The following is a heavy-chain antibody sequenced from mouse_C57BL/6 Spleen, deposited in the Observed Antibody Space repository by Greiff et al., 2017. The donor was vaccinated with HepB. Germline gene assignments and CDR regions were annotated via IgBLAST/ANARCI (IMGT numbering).Heavy chain of an antibody. V-gene: IGHV5-6*01. J-gene: IGHJ2*01. CDR2: ISSGGSYT. D-gene: IGHD1-1*01. CDR1: GFTFSSYG. Sequence: EVQLVESGGDLVKPGGSLKLSCAASGFTFSSYGMSWVRQTPDKRLEWVATISSGGSYTYYPDSVKGRFTISRDNAKNTLYLQVSSLKSEDTAMYYWARQGVTTVAFDYWGQGTTLTVSS. CDR3: ARQGVTTVAFDY.